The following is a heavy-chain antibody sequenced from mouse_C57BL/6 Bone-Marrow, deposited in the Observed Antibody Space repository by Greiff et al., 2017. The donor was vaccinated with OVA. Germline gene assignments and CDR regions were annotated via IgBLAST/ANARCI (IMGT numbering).Heavy chain of an antibody. CDR3: ARVWRAWCAY. CDR2: IDPSDSYT. J-gene: IGHJ3*01. CDR1: GYTFTSYW. V-gene: IGHV1-59*01. Sequence: QVQLKQPGAELVRPGTSVKLSCKASGYTFTSYWMHWVKQRPGQGLEWIGVIDPSDSYTNYNQKFKGKATLTVDTSSSTAYMQLSSLTSEDSAVYYCARVWRAWCAYWGQGTLVTVSA.